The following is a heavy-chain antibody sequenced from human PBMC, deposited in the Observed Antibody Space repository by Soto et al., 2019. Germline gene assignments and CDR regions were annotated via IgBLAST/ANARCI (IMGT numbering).Heavy chain of an antibody. CDR3: ARVGRVNYYDSSGFLDY. CDR2: INAGNGNT. V-gene: IGHV1-3*01. J-gene: IGHJ4*02. D-gene: IGHD3-22*01. CDR1: GYTFTSYA. Sequence: SVKVSCKASGYTFTSYAMHWVRQAPGQRLEWMGWINAGNGNTKYSQKFQGRVTITRDTSASTAYMELSSLRSEDTAVYYCARVGRVNYYDSSGFLDYWGQGTLVTVSS.